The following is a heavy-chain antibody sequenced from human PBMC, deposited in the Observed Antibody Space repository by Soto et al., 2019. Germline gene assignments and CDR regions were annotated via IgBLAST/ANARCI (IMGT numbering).Heavy chain of an antibody. CDR2: TYYRSKWYN. J-gene: IGHJ6*03. CDR1: GDSVSSNSAA. D-gene: IGHD3-3*01. CDR3: ARDGTDYDFWSGFYYMDV. V-gene: IGHV6-1*01. Sequence: PSQTLSLTYAISGDSVSSNSAAWNWIRQSPSRGLEWLGRTYYRSKWYNDYAVSVKSRITINPDTSKNQVSLQLNSVTPEDTAVYYCARDGTDYDFWSGFYYMDVWGKGTTVTVSS.